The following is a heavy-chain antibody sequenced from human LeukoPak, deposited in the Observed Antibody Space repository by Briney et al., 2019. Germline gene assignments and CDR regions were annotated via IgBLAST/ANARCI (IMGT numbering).Heavy chain of an antibody. CDR1: GGSFRGYY. CDR2: ISHSGST. V-gene: IGHV4-34*01. D-gene: IGHD6-13*01. CDR3: ARSLDYSSSFTYYYYMDV. J-gene: IGHJ6*03. Sequence: SETLSLTCGVYGGSFRGYYWSWIRQPPGKGLEWIGEISHSGSTNYSPSLKSRLTISVDTSKNQFSLKLSSVTAADTAVYYCARSLDYSSSFTYYYYMDVWGKGTTVTVSS.